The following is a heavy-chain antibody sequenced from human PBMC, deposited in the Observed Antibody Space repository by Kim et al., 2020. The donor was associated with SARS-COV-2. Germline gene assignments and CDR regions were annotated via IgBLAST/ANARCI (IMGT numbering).Heavy chain of an antibody. D-gene: IGHD3-16*01. Sequence: SETLSLTCTVSGGSISSSSYYWGWIRQPPGKGLEWIGSIYYSGSTYYNPSLKSRVTISVDTSKNQFSLKLSSVTAADTAVYYCARPHFGGPSRYYFDYWGQGTLVTVSS. CDR1: GGSISSSSYY. CDR3: ARPHFGGPSRYYFDY. J-gene: IGHJ4*02. CDR2: IYYSGST. V-gene: IGHV4-39*01.